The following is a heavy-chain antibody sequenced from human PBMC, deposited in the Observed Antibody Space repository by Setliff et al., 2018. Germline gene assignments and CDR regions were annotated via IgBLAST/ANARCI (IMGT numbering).Heavy chain of an antibody. V-gene: IGHV4-4*07. CDR1: GGSISSYY. Sequence: SETLSLTCTVSGGSISSYYWSWIRQPAGKGLEWIGHIYIGGSANYNPSLKSRVTISIDTSKNQFSLKVSSVTAADAAVYYCARLTGKTSGYRRFDPWGQGILVTVSS. J-gene: IGHJ5*02. D-gene: IGHD1-20*01. CDR2: IYIGGSA. CDR3: ARLTGKTSGYRRFDP.